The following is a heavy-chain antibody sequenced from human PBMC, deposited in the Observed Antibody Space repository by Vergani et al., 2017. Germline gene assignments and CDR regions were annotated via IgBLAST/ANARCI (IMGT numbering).Heavy chain of an antibody. V-gene: IGHV4-31*03. J-gene: IGHJ4*02. D-gene: IGHD1-26*01. CDR2: IYYRGST. CDR1: GGSISRGGYY. Sequence: QVQLQESGPGLVKPSQTLSLTCTVSGGSISRGGYYWSWIRQHPGKGLEWIGYIYYRGSTYYNPSLKSRVTISVDTSKNRFSLKLSSVTAADTAVYYWATGLVGATGTGGPEYXFDYWGQGTLVTVSS. CDR3: ATGLVGATGTGGPEYXFDY.